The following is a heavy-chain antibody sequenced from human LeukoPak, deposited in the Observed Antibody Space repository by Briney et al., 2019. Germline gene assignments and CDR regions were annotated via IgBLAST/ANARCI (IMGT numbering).Heavy chain of an antibody. J-gene: IGHJ6*02. V-gene: IGHV3-21*01. CDR1: GFTFSSYS. CDR3: ARGPYLYYDFWSGYPYYGMDV. D-gene: IGHD3-3*01. CDR2: ISSSSSYI. Sequence: GGSLRLSCAASGFTFSSYSMNWVRQAPGKGLEWVSSISSSSSYIYYADSVKGRFTISRDNAKNSLYLQMNSLRAEDTAVYYCARGPYLYYDFWSGYPYYGMDVWGQGTTVTVSS.